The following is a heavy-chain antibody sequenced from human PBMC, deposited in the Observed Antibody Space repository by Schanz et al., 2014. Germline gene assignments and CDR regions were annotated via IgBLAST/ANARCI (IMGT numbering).Heavy chain of an antibody. J-gene: IGHJ4*02. CDR3: ARDLISSGWYG. CDR1: GFTFSDYY. V-gene: IGHV3-11*01. Sequence: QVQLVESGGGVVRPGGSLRLSCAASGFTFSDYYMSWIRQAPGKGLEWVSYISNSGTTIYYADSVKGRFTISRDNAKNSLYLQMNSLRVKDTAVYYCARDLISSGWYGWGQGTLVTVSS. D-gene: IGHD6-19*01. CDR2: ISNSGTTI.